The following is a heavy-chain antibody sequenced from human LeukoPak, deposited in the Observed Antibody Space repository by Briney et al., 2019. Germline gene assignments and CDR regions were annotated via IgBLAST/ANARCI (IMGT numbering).Heavy chain of an antibody. D-gene: IGHD3-22*01. Sequence: ASVKVSCKASGYTFTSYGISWVRQAPGQGLEWMGWISAFNGNTNYAQKLQGRVTMTTDTSTSTAYTALRSLRSDDTAVYYTARDIATDYYDSSGYYVGDAFDIWDQGTMVTVSS. CDR1: GYTFTSYG. CDR2: ISAFNGNT. V-gene: IGHV1-18*01. CDR3: ARDIATDYYDSSGYYVGDAFDI. J-gene: IGHJ3*02.